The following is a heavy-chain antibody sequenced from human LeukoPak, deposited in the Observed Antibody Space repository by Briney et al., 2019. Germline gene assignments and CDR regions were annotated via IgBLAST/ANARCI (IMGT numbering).Heavy chain of an antibody. D-gene: IGHD1-1*01. CDR2: IYPGDSDT. J-gene: IGHJ3*02. CDR3: GWPKTTTSWDAFDI. Sequence: GESLKISCKGSGYSFTNYWIGWVRQMPGKGLEWMGIIYPGDSDTRYSPSFQGHVTISADKSISTAYLQWSSLKASDTAMYYCGWPKTTTSWDAFDIWGQGTMVSVSS. CDR1: GYSFTNYW. V-gene: IGHV5-51*01.